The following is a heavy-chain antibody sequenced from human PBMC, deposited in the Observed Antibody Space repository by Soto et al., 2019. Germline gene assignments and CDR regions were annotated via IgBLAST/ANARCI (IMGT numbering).Heavy chain of an antibody. CDR1: GFAFSRNG. CDR3: ASMLATSDY. CDR2: ISYDGGEK. J-gene: IGHJ4*02. D-gene: IGHD2-8*01. V-gene: IGHV3-30*03. Sequence: ESGGGVVQPGRSLRLACVVSGFAFSRNGMHWVRQAPGQGLEWLAVISYDGGEKYYADSVEGRFFISTYNSKNTLFLQRNSRRVEYTAVYYCASMLATSDYWGQGPRVTVSS.